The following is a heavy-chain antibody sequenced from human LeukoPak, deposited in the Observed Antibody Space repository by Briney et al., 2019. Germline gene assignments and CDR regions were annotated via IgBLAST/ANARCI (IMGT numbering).Heavy chain of an antibody. CDR2: ISYDGRHK. D-gene: IGHD1-26*01. CDR1: GFTFSSYA. J-gene: IGHJ4*02. Sequence: GGSLRLSCAASGFTFSSYAMHWVRQAPGKGLEWVAVISYDGRHKYYADSVKGRFTISRDNSKNTLYLQMNSLRAEDTAVYYCARELLDRAPFDYWGQGTLVTVSS. V-gene: IGHV3-30*04. CDR3: ARELLDRAPFDY.